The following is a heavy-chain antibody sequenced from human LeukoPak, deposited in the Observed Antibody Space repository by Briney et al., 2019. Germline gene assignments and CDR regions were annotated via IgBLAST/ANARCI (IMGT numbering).Heavy chain of an antibody. CDR2: IYNGGTT. D-gene: IGHD2-15*01. V-gene: IGHV3-53*01. CDR3: ARGTVGYCSGGSCYHLQFYFDY. Sequence: PGGSLRLSCAASGFTFSSYSMNWVRQAPGKGLEWVSVIYNGGTTYYADSVKGRFTISRDNPKNTVYLQMNSLRAEDTAVYYCARGTVGYCSGGSCYHLQFYFDYWGQGTLVTVSS. J-gene: IGHJ4*02. CDR1: GFTFSSYS.